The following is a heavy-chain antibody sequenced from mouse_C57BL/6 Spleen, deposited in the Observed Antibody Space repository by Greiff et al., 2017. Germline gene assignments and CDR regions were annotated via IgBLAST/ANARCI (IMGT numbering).Heavy chain of an antibody. Sequence: VQLQQPGAELVKPGASVKLSCKASGYTFTSYWMHWVKQRPGQGREWIGMIHPNSGSTNYNEKFKSKATLTVDKSSSTAYMQLSSLTSEDSAVYYCARSPSKRYYFDYWGQGTTLTVSS. CDR1: GYTFTSYW. CDR3: ARSPSKRYYFDY. CDR2: IHPNSGST. V-gene: IGHV1-64*01. J-gene: IGHJ2*01.